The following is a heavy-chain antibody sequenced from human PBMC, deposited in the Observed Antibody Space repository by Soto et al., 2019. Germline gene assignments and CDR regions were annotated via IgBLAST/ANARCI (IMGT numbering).Heavy chain of an antibody. D-gene: IGHD2-2*02. CDR3: AREVVPAAIGYWDYYYYGMDV. CDR1: GFTFISYA. J-gene: IGHJ6*02. V-gene: IGHV3-30-3*01. CDR2: ISYDGSNK. Sequence: PWGSLRLSCAASGFTFISYAIHFFRHSPFKWLEWVAVISYDGSNKYYADSVKGRFTISRDNSKNTLYLQMNSLRAEDTAVYYCAREVVPAAIGYWDYYYYGMDVWGQGTTVTVSS.